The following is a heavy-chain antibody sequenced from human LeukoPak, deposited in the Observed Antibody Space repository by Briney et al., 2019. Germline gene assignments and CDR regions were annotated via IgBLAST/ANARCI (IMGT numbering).Heavy chain of an antibody. CDR2: IYHSGST. CDR3: AEAYYDILTGYHDY. Sequence: SETLSLTCAVSGYSISSGYYWGWIRQPPGKGLEWIGSIYHSGSTYYNPSLKSRVTISVDTSKNQFSLKLSSVTAADTAVYYCAEAYYDILTGYHDYWGQGTLVTVSS. D-gene: IGHD3-9*01. CDR1: GYSISSGYY. V-gene: IGHV4-38-2*01. J-gene: IGHJ4*02.